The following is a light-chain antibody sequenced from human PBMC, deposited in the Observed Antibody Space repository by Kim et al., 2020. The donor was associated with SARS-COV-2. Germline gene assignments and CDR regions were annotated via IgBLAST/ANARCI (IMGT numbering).Light chain of an antibody. CDR3: QKCDSAPWT. V-gene: IGKV1-27*01. CDR1: QDISNY. Sequence: ASGGERVTITCRASQDISNYLAWFQLKPGKAPKLLIYAASALQPGVPSRFSGSGSGTDFTLTVTSLQPEDVATYYCQKCDSAPWTFGQGTKVEIK. J-gene: IGKJ1*01. CDR2: AAS.